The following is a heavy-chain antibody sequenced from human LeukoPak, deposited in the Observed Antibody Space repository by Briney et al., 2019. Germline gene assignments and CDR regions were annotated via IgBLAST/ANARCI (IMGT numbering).Heavy chain of an antibody. Sequence: GRSLRLSCAASGFSFSAYDMHWVRQAPGRGLEWVAVVSYDGGNRYHAVSVKGRFTISRDNSKNTLYLQVNNLTTEDTAVYFCAKTMVRTAILLSLPSYYYGLDVWGTGTTVTVSS. D-gene: IGHD3-10*01. CDR3: AKTMVRTAILLSLPSYYYGLDV. CDR1: GFSFSAYD. J-gene: IGHJ6*04. V-gene: IGHV3-30*18. CDR2: VSYDGGNR.